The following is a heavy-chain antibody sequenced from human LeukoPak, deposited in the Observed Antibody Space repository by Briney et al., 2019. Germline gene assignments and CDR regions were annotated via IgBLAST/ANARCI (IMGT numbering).Heavy chain of an antibody. D-gene: IGHD6-19*01. CDR2: ISGGGGST. V-gene: IGHV3-21*01. Sequence: GGSLRLSCAASGFTFTSYSMNWVRQAPGKGLEWVSTISGGGGSTYYAGSVKGRFTISRDNAQNSLFLQLNSLRAEDTAVYYCARDPYSSGWYKDAFDIWGQGTMVTVSS. CDR3: ARDPYSSGWYKDAFDI. CDR1: GFTFTSYS. J-gene: IGHJ3*02.